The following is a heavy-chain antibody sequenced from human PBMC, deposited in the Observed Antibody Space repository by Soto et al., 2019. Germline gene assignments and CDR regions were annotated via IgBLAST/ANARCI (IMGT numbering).Heavy chain of an antibody. CDR3: ARDKGVVPAAMRVGDY. CDR1: GFTFSSYA. J-gene: IGHJ4*02. V-gene: IGHV3-30-3*01. D-gene: IGHD2-2*01. CDR2: ISYDGSNK. Sequence: PGGSLSLSCAASGFTFSSYAMHWVRQAPGKGLEWVAVISYDGSNKYYADSVKGRFTISRDNSKNTLYLQMNSLRAEDTAVYYCARDKGVVPAAMRVGDYWGQGTLVTVSS.